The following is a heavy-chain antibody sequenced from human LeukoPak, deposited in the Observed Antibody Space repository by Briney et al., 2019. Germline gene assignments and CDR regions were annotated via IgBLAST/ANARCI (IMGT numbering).Heavy chain of an antibody. CDR2: IYYSGST. CDR3: ARHRFSSSWYYFDY. J-gene: IGHJ4*02. V-gene: IGHV4-59*08. Sequence: SETLSLTCTVSGGSISSYYWSWIRQPPGKGLEWIGYIYYSGSTNYNPSLKSRVTISVDTSKNQFSLKLSSVTAADTAMYYCARHRFSSSWYYFDYWGQGTLVTVSS. CDR1: GGSISSYY. D-gene: IGHD6-13*01.